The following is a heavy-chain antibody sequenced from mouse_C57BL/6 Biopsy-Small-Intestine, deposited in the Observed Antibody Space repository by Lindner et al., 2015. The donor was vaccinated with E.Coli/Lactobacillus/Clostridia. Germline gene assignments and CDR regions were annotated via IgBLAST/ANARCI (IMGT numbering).Heavy chain of an antibody. V-gene: IGHV1-7*01. CDR3: ATDDEGRGRLEY. Sequence: SVKVSCKASGYTFTRSAGFSWVRQTPGQGLEWMGWINGRSISTNYAPKFQGRVTLTADTSTTTVYMELRSLRSDDTALYYCATDDEGRGRLEYWGQGTLVTVSS. J-gene: IGHJ4*01. CDR2: INGRSIST. CDR1: GYTFTRSAG. D-gene: IGHD3-2*01.